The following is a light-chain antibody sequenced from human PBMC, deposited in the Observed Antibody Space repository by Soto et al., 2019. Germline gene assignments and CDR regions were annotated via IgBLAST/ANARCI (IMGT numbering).Light chain of an antibody. CDR2: GAS. CDR1: QSLSSNY. V-gene: IGKV3-20*01. Sequence: EIVLTQSPGTLSLSPGERATLSCRASQSLSSNYLAWYQLKPGQAPRLLIYGASNRATGLPDRFRGSGSGTDFPLTIARLEHEDFAVYYCQQFGGSLYTFGQGTKLEIK. J-gene: IGKJ2*01. CDR3: QQFGGSLYT.